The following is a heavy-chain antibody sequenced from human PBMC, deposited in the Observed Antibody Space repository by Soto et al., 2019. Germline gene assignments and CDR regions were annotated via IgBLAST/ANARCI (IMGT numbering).Heavy chain of an antibody. Sequence: GGSLRLSCAASGFTFSSYSMNWVRQAPGKGLEWVSSISSSSSYIYYADSVKGRFTISRDNAKNSLYLQVNSLRAEDTAVYYCARDHYYGSGSYFSGPDYWGQGTLVTVSS. CDR1: GFTFSSYS. CDR2: ISSSSSYI. CDR3: ARDHYYGSGSYFSGPDY. J-gene: IGHJ4*02. D-gene: IGHD3-10*01. V-gene: IGHV3-21*01.